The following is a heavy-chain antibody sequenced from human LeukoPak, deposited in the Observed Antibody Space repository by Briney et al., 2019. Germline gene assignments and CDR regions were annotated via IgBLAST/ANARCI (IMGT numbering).Heavy chain of an antibody. CDR1: GFTFDDYA. Sequence: GGSLRLSCAASGFTFDDYAMHWVRQAPGKGLEWVSGISWNSGSIGYAGSVKGRFTISRDNAKNSLYLQMSSLRAEDTALYYCAKAQTGYSSGWYYFDYWGQGTLVTVSS. D-gene: IGHD6-19*01. CDR3: AKAQTGYSSGWYYFDY. CDR2: ISWNSGSI. J-gene: IGHJ4*02. V-gene: IGHV3-9*01.